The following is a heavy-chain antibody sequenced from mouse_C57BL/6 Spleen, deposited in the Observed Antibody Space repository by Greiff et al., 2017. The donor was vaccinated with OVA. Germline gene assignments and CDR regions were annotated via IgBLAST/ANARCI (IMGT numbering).Heavy chain of an antibody. CDR1: GFNINDYY. CDR3: AGSDSSGREY. Sequence: EVKLLESGAELVKPGASVKLSCTASGFNINDYYMHWVKQRTEQGLEWIGRIDPEDGETKSAPQFPGKATLPAAPSSHTAYPQLRRRTSEDTAVYYCAGSDSSGREYWGQGTTLTVSS. D-gene: IGHD3-2*02. V-gene: IGHV14-2*01. CDR2: IDPEDGET. J-gene: IGHJ2*01.